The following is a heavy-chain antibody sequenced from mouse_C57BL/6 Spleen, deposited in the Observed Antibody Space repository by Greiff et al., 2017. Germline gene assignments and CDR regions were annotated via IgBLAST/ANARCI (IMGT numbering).Heavy chain of an antibody. CDR3: ARDNPSSGDYAMDY. Sequence: VQLQQSGPGMVKPSQSLSLTCTVTGYSITSGYDWHWIRHFPGNKLEWMGYISYSGSTNYNPSLKSRISITHDTSKNHFFLKLNSVTTEDTATYDCARDNPSSGDYAMDYWGQGTSVTVSS. V-gene: IGHV3-1*01. CDR1: GYSITSGYD. J-gene: IGHJ4*01. CDR2: ISYSGST. D-gene: IGHD6-1*01.